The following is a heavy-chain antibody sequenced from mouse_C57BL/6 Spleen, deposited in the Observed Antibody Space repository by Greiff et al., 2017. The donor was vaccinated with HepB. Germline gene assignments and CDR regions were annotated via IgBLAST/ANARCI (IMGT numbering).Heavy chain of an antibody. CDR1: GFTFSSYA. J-gene: IGHJ3*01. V-gene: IGHV5-4*01. CDR3: ARDDYGSSLAWFAY. D-gene: IGHD1-1*01. Sequence: EVHLVESGGGLVKPGGSLKLSCPASGFTFSSYAMSWVRQTPEKRLEWVATISDGGSYTYYPDNVKGRFTISRDNAKNNLYLQMSHLKSEDTAMYYCARDDYGSSLAWFAYWGQGTLVTVSA. CDR2: ISDGGSYT.